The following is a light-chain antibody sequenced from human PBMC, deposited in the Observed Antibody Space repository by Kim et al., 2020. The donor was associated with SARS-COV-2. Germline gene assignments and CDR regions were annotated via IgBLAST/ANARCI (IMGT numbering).Light chain of an antibody. V-gene: IGKV3-15*01. CDR1: QAIRSN. CDR2: DAS. CDR3: QQYNNWPLT. J-gene: IGKJ4*01. Sequence: EIVMTQSPATLSVSPGERATLSCRASQAIRSNLAWYQQIPGRAPRLLIYDASTRATGIPAKFSGSGSGTEFTLIISSLQSEDFAVYYCQQYNNWPLTFGGGTRVEI.